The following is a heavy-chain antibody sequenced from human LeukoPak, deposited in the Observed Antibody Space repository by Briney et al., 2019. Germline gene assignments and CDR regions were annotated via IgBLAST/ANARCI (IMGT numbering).Heavy chain of an antibody. Sequence: SETLSLTCSVSGGSISGYYYTWLRQPPGKGLEWIGYIYYTGTTIYNPSLKSRVTLSVDTSKNQLSLKLSSVTAADTAVYYCARATVGTTTAMGYWGQGTLVTVSS. CDR1: GGSISGYY. CDR3: ARATVGTTTAMGY. CDR2: IYYTGTT. V-gene: IGHV4-59*01. J-gene: IGHJ4*02. D-gene: IGHD1-26*01.